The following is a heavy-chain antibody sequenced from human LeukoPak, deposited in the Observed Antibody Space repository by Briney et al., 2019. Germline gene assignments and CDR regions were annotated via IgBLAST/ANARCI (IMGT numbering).Heavy chain of an antibody. V-gene: IGHV4-59*01. CDR2: IHYSGST. CDR3: ARSLLCSGCPTDY. Sequence: PSETLSLTCTDSGGSISTYYWSWSRQPPGKGLEWIGYIHYSGSTNYNPSLKSRVTVSVDTSKNQFSLQLTSVTAADTAVYYCARSLLCSGCPTDYWGQGTPVTVSS. J-gene: IGHJ4*02. D-gene: IGHD6-19*01. CDR1: GGSISTYY.